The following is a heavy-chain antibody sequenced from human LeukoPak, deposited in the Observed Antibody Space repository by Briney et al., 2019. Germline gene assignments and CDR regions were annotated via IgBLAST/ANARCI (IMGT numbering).Heavy chain of an antibody. J-gene: IGHJ4*02. D-gene: IGHD6-19*01. Sequence: SETLSLTCTVSGASISSSCWSWIRQSPGKGLEWIGYIYYTGSTNYNPSLKSRVTMSLDTSKNQFSLKLSSVTAADTAVYYCARLKGYSSGWYPSYYFDYWGQGTLVTVSS. V-gene: IGHV4-59*08. CDR3: ARLKGYSSGWYPSYYFDY. CDR2: IYYTGST. CDR1: GASISSSC.